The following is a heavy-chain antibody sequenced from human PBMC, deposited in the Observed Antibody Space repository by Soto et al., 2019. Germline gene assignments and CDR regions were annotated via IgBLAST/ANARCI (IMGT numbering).Heavy chain of an antibody. V-gene: IGHV2-5*01. Sequence: SGPTLVNPTPTLTLTCTFSGFSLSTSGVGVGWIRQPPGKALEWLALIYWNDDKRYSPSLKSRLTITKDTSKNQVVLTMTNIDPVDTATYYCAHSQGWTEEWSSTYYYYYGMDVWGQGTTVTVSS. J-gene: IGHJ6*02. CDR1: GFSLSTSGVG. CDR2: IYWNDDK. D-gene: IGHD3-3*01. CDR3: AHSQGWTEEWSSTYYYYYGMDV.